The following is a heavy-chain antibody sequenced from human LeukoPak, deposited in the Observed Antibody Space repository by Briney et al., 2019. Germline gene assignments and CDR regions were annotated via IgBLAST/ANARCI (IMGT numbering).Heavy chain of an antibody. CDR1: GYTFTGYY. V-gene: IGHV1-2*02. Sequence: ASVKVSCKASGYTFTGYYMHWVRQAPGQGLEWMGWINPNSGGTNYAQKFQGRVTMTRDTSISTAYMELSRLRSDDTAVYYCASDLLYNQLLYYFDCWGQGTLVTVSS. J-gene: IGHJ4*02. CDR3: ASDLLYNQLLYYFDC. CDR2: INPNSGGT. D-gene: IGHD2-2*01.